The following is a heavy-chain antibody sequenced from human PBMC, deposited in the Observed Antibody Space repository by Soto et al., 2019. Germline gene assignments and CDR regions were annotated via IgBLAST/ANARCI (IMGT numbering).Heavy chain of an antibody. V-gene: IGHV4-59*01. J-gene: IGHJ6*02. CDR3: ARDSAGTTDYYYYYYGMDV. D-gene: IGHD1-7*01. Sequence: QVQLQESGPGLVKPSETLSLTCTVSGGSISSYYWSWIRQPPGKGLEWIGYIYYSGSTNYNPSLKSRVTISVDTSKNQFSLKRSSVTAADTAVYYCARDSAGTTDYYYYYYGMDVWGQGTTVTVSS. CDR1: GGSISSYY. CDR2: IYYSGST.